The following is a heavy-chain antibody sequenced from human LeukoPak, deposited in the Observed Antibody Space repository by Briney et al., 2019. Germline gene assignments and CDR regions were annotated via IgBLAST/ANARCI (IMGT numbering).Heavy chain of an antibody. J-gene: IGHJ4*02. D-gene: IGHD3-10*01. CDR3: ATGAKGYGSGSPPN. CDR2: FDSEDGET. Sequence: ASVTVSFKVSGYTLTELSMHWVRQAPGKGLEWMGGFDSEDGETIYAQKFQGRVTMTEDTSTDTAYMELSSLRSEDTAVYYCATGAKGYGSGSPPNWGQGTLVTVSS. V-gene: IGHV1-24*01. CDR1: GYTLTELS.